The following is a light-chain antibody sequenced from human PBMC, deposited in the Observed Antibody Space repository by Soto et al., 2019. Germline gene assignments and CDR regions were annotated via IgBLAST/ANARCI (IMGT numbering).Light chain of an antibody. CDR1: RSVTSS. Sequence: EIVMTQSPGTLSVSLGERATLSCRASRSVTSSLAWYQQKHGLAPRLLIYGASTRATGVPGRFSGSGSGTEFTLTISGLQSEDSAVYFCQQYKNWPPITFGQGTRLEIK. CDR3: QQYKNWPPIT. CDR2: GAS. J-gene: IGKJ5*01. V-gene: IGKV3-15*01.